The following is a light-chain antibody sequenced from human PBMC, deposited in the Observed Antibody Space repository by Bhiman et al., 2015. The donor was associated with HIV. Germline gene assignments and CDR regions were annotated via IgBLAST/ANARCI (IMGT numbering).Light chain of an antibody. CDR3: SSYSSSNTYV. Sequence: QSALTQPASVSGSPGQSITISCAGTSSDVGGYNYVSWYQQHPGKVPKLMIYDVSKRPSGVSNRFSGSKSGNTASLTISGLQAEDEADYYCSSYSSSNTYVFGTGTKVTVL. CDR2: DVS. V-gene: IGLV2-14*01. J-gene: IGLJ1*01. CDR1: SSDVGGYNY.